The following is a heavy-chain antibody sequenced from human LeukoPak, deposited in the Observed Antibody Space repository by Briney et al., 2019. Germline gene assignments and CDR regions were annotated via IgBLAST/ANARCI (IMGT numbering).Heavy chain of an antibody. CDR2: ISTSGTTV. J-gene: IGHJ4*02. CDR3: ARGVVIAASDS. Sequence: GGSLRLSCAASGFTVSSNSMNWVRQAPGKGLEWVSYISTSGTTVYYADSVKGRFTISRDNAKKSLYLQMNSLRAEDTAVYYCARGVVIAASDSWGQGTLVTVSS. D-gene: IGHD2-21*01. V-gene: IGHV3-48*04. CDR1: GFTVSSNS.